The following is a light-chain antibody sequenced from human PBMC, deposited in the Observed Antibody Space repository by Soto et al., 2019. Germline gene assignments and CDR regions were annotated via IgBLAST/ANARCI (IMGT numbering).Light chain of an antibody. CDR1: SSDIGGYDY. CDR2: DVS. CDR3: SSYSSGSTSVL. V-gene: IGLV2-14*01. J-gene: IGLJ2*01. Sequence: QSVLTQPASVSGSPGQSITISCTGTSSDIGGYDYVSWYQQHPGKAPKLVIYDVSNRPSGVSNRFSGSKSGNTASMTISGLQAEDEADYYCSSYSSGSTSVLFGGGTQLTVL.